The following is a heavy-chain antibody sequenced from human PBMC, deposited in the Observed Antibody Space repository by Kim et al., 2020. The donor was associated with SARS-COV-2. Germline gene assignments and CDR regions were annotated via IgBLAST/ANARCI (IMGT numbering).Heavy chain of an antibody. J-gene: IGHJ4*02. CDR3: AKGGSGSL. CDR2: VTGSGDNT. Sequence: GGSLRLSCAASGFTFSSYVMSWVRQAPGKGLEWVSTVTGSGDNTFYADSVKGRFTIYRDNSKNTLYLLMNSLRAEDTVVYYCAKGGSGSLRGQGTLVTVSS. D-gene: IGHD1-26*01. V-gene: IGHV3-23*01. CDR1: GFTFSSYV.